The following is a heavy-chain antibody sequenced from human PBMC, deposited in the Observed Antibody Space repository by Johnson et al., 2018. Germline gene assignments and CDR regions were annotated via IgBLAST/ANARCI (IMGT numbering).Heavy chain of an antibody. J-gene: IGHJ6*02. Sequence: VQLVQSGGGLVQPGGSLRLSCAASGFTFSSYSMNWVRQAPGKGLEWVSYISSSSSTIYYADSVKGRFTISRENAKNSLYLQMNSLRDEDTAVYYCYRGSGYYTNYGMDVWGQGTTVTVSS. CDR2: ISSSSSTI. V-gene: IGHV3-48*02. CDR3: YRGSGYYTNYGMDV. CDR1: GFTFSSYS. D-gene: IGHD3-3*01.